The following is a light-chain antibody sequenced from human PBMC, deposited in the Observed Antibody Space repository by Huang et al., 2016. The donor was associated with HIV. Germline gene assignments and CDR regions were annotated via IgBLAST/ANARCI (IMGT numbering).Light chain of an antibody. Sequence: EIVLTQSPGTLSLSPGERATLSCRASQSVSSSYLAWYQQKPGQAPRLRIYDASSRATGIPDRFSGSGSGTDFTLTISRLEPEDFAVYYCQQYGSSPWTFGQGTKVEIK. CDR1: QSVSSSY. J-gene: IGKJ1*01. V-gene: IGKV3-20*01. CDR3: QQYGSSPWT. CDR2: DAS.